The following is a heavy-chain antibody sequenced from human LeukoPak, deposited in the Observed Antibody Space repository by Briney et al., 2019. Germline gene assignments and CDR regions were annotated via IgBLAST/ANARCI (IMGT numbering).Heavy chain of an antibody. CDR3: ARGSHDFWSGYYY. D-gene: IGHD3-3*01. CDR2: ISYDGSNK. V-gene: IGHV3-30-3*01. Sequence: PGGSLRLSCAASGFTFSSYAMHWVRQAPGKGLEWVAVISYDGSNKYYADSVKGRFTISRDNSKNTPYLQMNSLRADDTAVYYCARGSHDFWSGYYYWGQGTLVTVSS. J-gene: IGHJ4*02. CDR1: GFTFSSYA.